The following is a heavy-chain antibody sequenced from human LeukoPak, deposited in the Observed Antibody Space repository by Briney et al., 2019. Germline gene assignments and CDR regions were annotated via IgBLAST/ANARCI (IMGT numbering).Heavy chain of an antibody. J-gene: IGHJ4*02. Sequence: SETLSLTCTVSGDSISSSSSDYYWGWVRQAPGKGLEWIGSISYSWTTYYNPSLKSRVTISADTSNNQFSLKLTSLTAADTAVYYCARHRHSHHYDYWGQGTLVTVSS. CDR3: ARHRHSHHYDY. D-gene: IGHD5-18*01. CDR1: GDSISSSSSDYY. CDR2: ISYSWTT. V-gene: IGHV4-39*01.